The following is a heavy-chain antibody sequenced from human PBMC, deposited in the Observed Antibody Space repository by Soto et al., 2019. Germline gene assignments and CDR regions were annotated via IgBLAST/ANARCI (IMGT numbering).Heavy chain of an antibody. CDR3: AKSGGYDSSCYYYFQP. Sequence: GGSLRLSCAASGFTFDDYAMHWVRQAPGKGLEWVSGISWNSGSIGYADSVKGRFTISRDNAKNSLYLQMNSLRAEDTALYYCAKSGGYDSSCYYYFQPWGQDTLVTVSS. J-gene: IGHJ1*01. CDR1: GFTFDDYA. CDR2: ISWNSGSI. D-gene: IGHD3-22*01. V-gene: IGHV3-9*01.